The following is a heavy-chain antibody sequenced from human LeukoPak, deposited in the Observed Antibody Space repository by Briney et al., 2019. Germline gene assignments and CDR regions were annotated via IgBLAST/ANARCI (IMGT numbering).Heavy chain of an antibody. CDR2: IYHSGST. CDR3: ARVRTVAGTPPDY. Sequence: SETLSLTCTVSGYSISSNYHWGWIRQPPGKGLEWIATIYHSGSTYYNPSLKSRVTISVDTSKNQFSLKMRSVTAADTAVYYCARVRTVAGTPPDYWGQGTLVTVSS. D-gene: IGHD6-19*01. J-gene: IGHJ4*02. V-gene: IGHV4-38-2*02. CDR1: GYSISSNYH.